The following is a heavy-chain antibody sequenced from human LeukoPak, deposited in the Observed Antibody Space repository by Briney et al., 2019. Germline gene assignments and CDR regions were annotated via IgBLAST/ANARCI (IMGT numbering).Heavy chain of an antibody. D-gene: IGHD4-11*01. CDR3: ATEAGLQSRTLDY. J-gene: IGHJ4*02. V-gene: IGHV4-38-2*02. Sequence: SETLSLTCTVSGYSITSGYYWGWIRQPPGKGLEWIGSIYYSGSTYYNPSLKSRVTISVDTSKNQFSLKLSSVTAADTAVYYCATEAGLQSRTLDYWGQGTLVTVSS. CDR1: GYSITSGYY. CDR2: IYYSGST.